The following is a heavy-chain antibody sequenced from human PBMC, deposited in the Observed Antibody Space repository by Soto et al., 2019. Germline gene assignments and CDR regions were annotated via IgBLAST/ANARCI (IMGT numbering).Heavy chain of an antibody. J-gene: IGHJ6*02. D-gene: IGHD6-13*01. V-gene: IGHV3-33*01. CDR1: GFTFSSYG. CDR3: ARDLARDFYSSSCYWSYYYYYGMDV. Sequence: GGSLRLSCAASGFTFSSYGMHWVRQAPGKGLEWVAVIWYDGSNKYYADSVKGRFTISRDNSKNTLYLQMNSLRAEDTAVYYCARDLARDFYSSSCYWSYYYYYGMDVWGQGTTVTVSS. CDR2: IWYDGSNK.